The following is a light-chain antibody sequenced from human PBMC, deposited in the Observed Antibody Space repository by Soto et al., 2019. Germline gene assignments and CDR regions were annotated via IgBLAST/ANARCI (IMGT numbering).Light chain of an antibody. CDR3: QQYNSYPLT. J-gene: IGKJ5*01. CDR2: KAS. Sequence: DIQMTQSPSTLSASVGDRVTITCRASQSISSLLAWYQQKPGRAPTLLIYKASTLESGVQSRFSGSGSGTEFSLTISSLQPDDSATYYCQQYNSYPLTFGQGTRLEMK. V-gene: IGKV1-5*03. CDR1: QSISSL.